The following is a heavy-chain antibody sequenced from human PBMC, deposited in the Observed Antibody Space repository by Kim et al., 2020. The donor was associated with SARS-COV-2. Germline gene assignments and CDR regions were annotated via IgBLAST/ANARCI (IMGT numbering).Heavy chain of an antibody. Sequence: YYNPSIKSRVTVSRDTSKNHCSLNLSSVTGADTAVYYWWRRKGNGDPLDYWGQGILVTVSS. J-gene: IGHJ4*02. D-gene: IGHD4-17*01. CDR3: WRRKGNGDPLDY. V-gene: IGHV4-39*02.